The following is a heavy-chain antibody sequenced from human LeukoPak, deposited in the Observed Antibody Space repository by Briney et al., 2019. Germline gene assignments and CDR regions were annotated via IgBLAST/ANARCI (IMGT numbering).Heavy chain of an antibody. CDR3: ARHPISVVPAAPRRPFDI. CDR2: IYYSGST. CDR1: GGSISSSSYY. V-gene: IGHV4-39*01. J-gene: IGHJ3*02. Sequence: SETLSLTCTVSGGSISSSSYYWGWIRQPPWKGLEWIGSIYYSGSTYYNPSLKSRVTISVDTSKNQFSLKLSSVTAADTAVYYCARHPISVVPAAPRRPFDIWGQGTMVTVSS. D-gene: IGHD2-2*01.